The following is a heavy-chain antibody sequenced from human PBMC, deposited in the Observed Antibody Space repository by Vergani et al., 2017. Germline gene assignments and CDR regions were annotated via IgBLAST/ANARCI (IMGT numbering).Heavy chain of an antibody. V-gene: IGHV3-21*01. J-gene: IGHJ6*02. CDR2: ISSSSSYI. D-gene: IGHD3-10*02. CDR1: GFTFSSYS. CDR3: AGEAMFGGYDYGMDV. Sequence: EVQLVESGGGLVKPGGSLRLSCAASGFTFSSYSMNWVRQAPGKGLEWVSSISSSSSYIYYGGSVKGRFTITRDNAKNSLYLQMNSLRAEDTAVYYCAGEAMFGGYDYGMDVWGQGTTVTVSS.